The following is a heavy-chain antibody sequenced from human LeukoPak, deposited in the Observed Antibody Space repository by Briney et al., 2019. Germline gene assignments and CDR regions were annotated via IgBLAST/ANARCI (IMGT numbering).Heavy chain of an antibody. V-gene: IGHV3-30*04. CDR2: ISYAATDK. J-gene: IGHJ6*03. Sequence: PGRSLRLSCAASGFTFSNYAMHWVRQAPGKGLEWVAVISYAATDKYYADSVKGRITISRDNSKNTLSLQINSLRAEDTAVYYCAREADLLYYMDVWGKGTTVTVSS. CDR1: GFTFSNYA. D-gene: IGHD6-25*01. CDR3: AREADLLYYMDV.